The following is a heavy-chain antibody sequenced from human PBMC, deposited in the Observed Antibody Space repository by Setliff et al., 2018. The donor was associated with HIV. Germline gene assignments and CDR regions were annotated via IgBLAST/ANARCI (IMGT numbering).Heavy chain of an antibody. CDR3: VRDNWNLGSVHNWFDP. D-gene: IGHD1-7*01. CDR1: GYTLRELS. J-gene: IGHJ5*02. CDR2: FDPEDGDT. V-gene: IGHV1-24*01. Sequence: GASVKVSCKVSGYTLRELSIHWVRQPPGQGLEWMGRFDPEDGDTLYAQRLQGRVIMTRDTSTSTVYMELNNLRFDDTAVYYCVRDNWNLGSVHNWFDPWGQGTVVTVSS.